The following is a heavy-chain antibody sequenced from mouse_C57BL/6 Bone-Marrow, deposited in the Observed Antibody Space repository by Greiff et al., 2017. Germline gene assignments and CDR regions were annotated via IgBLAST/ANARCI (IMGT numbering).Heavy chain of an antibody. CDR3: ASLEFDGSSGDWYFDV. CDR1: GYTFTSYD. V-gene: IGHV1-85*01. J-gene: IGHJ1*03. D-gene: IGHD1-1*01. Sequence: LQESGPELVKPGASVKLSCKASGYTFTSYDINWVKQRPGQGLEWIGWIYPRDGSTKYNEQFKGKATLIVDTSSSTVYMELNRLTSEDSAVYFCASLEFDGSSGDWYFDVWGTGTTVTVSS. CDR2: IYPRDGST.